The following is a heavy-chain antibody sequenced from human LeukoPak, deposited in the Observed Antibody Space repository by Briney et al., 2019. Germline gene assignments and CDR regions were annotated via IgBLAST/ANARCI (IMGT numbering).Heavy chain of an antibody. CDR2: IYYSGST. CDR1: GGSVSSGSYY. V-gene: IGHV4-61*01. J-gene: IGHJ4*02. CDR3: ARGSRRYYFDY. Sequence: SETLSLTCTVSGGSVSSGSYYWSWIRQPPGKGLEWIGYIYYSGSTNYNPSLKSRVTISVDTSKNQFSLKLSSVTAADTAVYYCARGSRRYYFDYWGQGTLVTVSS.